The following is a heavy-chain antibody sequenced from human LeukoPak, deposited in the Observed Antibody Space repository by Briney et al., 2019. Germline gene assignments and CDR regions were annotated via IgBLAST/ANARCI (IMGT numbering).Heavy chain of an antibody. CDR3: AREWLARGGYY. D-gene: IGHD3-22*01. V-gene: IGHV4-34*01. J-gene: IGHJ4*02. Sequence: PSETLSLTCAVYGGSFSGYYGSWIRQPPGKGLEWIGEINHSGSTNYNPSLKSRVTISVDTSKNQFSLKLSSVTAADTAVYYCAREWLARGGYYWGQGTLVTVSS. CDR1: GGSFSGYY. CDR2: INHSGST.